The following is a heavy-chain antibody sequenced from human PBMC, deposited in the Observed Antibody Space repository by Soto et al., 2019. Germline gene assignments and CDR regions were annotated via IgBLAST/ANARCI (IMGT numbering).Heavy chain of an antibody. Sequence: SCKASGYTFSSYSMNWVRQAPGKGLEWVSSISSSSSYIYYADSVKGRFTISRDNSKNTLYLQMNSLRAEDTAVYYCAGDRGYSYGLNYYYYYGMDVWGQGTTVTVSS. CDR3: AGDRGYSYGLNYYYYYGMDV. CDR1: GYTFSSYS. CDR2: ISSSSSYI. J-gene: IGHJ6*02. D-gene: IGHD5-18*01. V-gene: IGHV3-21*01.